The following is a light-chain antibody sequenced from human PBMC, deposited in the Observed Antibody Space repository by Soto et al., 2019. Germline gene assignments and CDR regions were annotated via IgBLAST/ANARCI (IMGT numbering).Light chain of an antibody. CDR2: EVS. J-gene: IGLJ1*01. CDR3: SSYTTSSTQV. V-gene: IGLV2-14*01. CDR1: SSDIGGYKH. Sequence: QSALTQPASVSGSPGQSITISCTGTSSDIGGYKHVSWYQQHPGKAPKLMIYEVSNRPSGVSNRFSGSKSGNTASLTISGLQAEDEGDYYCSSYTTSSTQVFGTGTKLTVL.